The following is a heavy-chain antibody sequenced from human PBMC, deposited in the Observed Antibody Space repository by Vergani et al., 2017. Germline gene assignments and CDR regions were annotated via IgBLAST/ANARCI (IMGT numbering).Heavy chain of an antibody. J-gene: IGHJ4*02. V-gene: IGHV1-69*13. CDR1: GGTFSSYA. CDR3: ARGSVGSSTSCSIGADY. Sequence: QVQLVQSGAEVKKPGSSVKVSCKASGGTFSSYAISWVRQAPGQGLEWMGGIIPFFGTANYAQKFQGRVTITADESTSTSYMELSSLRSEDTAVYYCARGSVGSSTSCSIGADYWGQGTLVTVSS. CDR2: IIPFFGTA. D-gene: IGHD2-2*01.